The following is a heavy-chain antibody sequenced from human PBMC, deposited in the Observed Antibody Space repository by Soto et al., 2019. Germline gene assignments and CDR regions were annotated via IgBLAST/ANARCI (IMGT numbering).Heavy chain of an antibody. CDR1: GFTFSSYG. V-gene: IGHV3-30*03. J-gene: IGHJ6*02. CDR3: ARDRGSMTAVTASGMDV. D-gene: IGHD4-17*01. CDR2: ISYDGSNK. Sequence: QVQLVESGGGVVQPGRSLRLSCAASGFTFSSYGMHWVRQAPGKGLEWVAVISYDGSNKYYADSVKGRFTISRDNSQNTLYLQRNSLRCEDTAVYYCARDRGSMTAVTASGMDVWGQGTTFTVSS.